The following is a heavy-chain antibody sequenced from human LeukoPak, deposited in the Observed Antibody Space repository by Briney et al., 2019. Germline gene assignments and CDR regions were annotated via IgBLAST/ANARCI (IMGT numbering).Heavy chain of an antibody. CDR3: AKAYCSSTSCYWDYYYMDV. CDR1: GFTFDDYG. Sequence: AGGSLRLSCAASGFTFDDYGMSWVRQAPGKGLEWVSGINWNGGSTGYADSVKGRFTISRDNSKNTLYLQMNSLRAEDTAVYYCAKAYCSSTSCYWDYYYMDVWGKGTTVTVSS. J-gene: IGHJ6*03. V-gene: IGHV3-20*04. CDR2: INWNGGST. D-gene: IGHD2-2*01.